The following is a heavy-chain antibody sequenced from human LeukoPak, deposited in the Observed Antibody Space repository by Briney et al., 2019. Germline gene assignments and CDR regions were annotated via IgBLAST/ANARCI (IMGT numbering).Heavy chain of an antibody. V-gene: IGHV1/OR15-1*04. CDR2: INPNSGGT. CDR3: ASEAFCAGGSCYLHRVAS. J-gene: IGHJ4*02. CDR1: GYIFTDYY. Sequence: ASVKVSCKASGYIFTDYYMHWVRQAPGQELGWMGRINPNSGGTNYAQKFQGRVTITRDTSIGTAYMELSSLISDDTAVYYCASEAFCAGGSCYLHRVASWGPGTLVTVSS. D-gene: IGHD2-15*01.